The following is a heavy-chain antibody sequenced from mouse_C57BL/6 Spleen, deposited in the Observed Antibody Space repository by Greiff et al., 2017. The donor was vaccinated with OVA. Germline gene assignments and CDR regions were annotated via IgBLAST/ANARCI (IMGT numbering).Heavy chain of an antibody. CDR1: GYTFTDYY. D-gene: IGHD1-1*01. CDR3: ARTLPYGSSLFDY. J-gene: IGHJ2*01. CDR2: INPNNGGT. V-gene: IGHV1-26*01. Sequence: EVQLQQSGPEMVKPGASVKISCKASGYTFTDYYMNWVKQNHGKSLEWIGDINPNNGGTSYNQKFKGKATLTVEKSSSTAYMELRSLTSEDSAVYYCARTLPYGSSLFDYWGQGTTLTVSS.